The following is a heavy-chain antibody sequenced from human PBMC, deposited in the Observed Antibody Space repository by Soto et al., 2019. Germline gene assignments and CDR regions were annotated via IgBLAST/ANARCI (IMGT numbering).Heavy chain of an antibody. CDR3: ARESTSGLGYFDY. CDR1: GFTFSSYG. D-gene: IGHD3-10*01. J-gene: IGHJ4*02. Sequence: AGGSLRLSCAASGFTFSSYGMHWVRQAPGKGLEWVAVIWYDGSNKYYADSVKGRFTISRDNSKNTLYLQMNSLRAEDTAVYYCARESTSGLGYFDYWGQGTLVTVSS. V-gene: IGHV3-33*01. CDR2: IWYDGSNK.